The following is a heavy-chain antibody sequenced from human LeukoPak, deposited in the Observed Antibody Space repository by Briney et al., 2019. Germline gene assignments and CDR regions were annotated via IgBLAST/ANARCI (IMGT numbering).Heavy chain of an antibody. CDR2: IWYDGSNK. Sequence: PGGSLRLSCAASGFTFNSYGMHRVRQAPGKGLEWVAVIWYDGSNKYYADSVKGRFTISRDNSKNTLYLQMNSLRAEDTAVYYCARDLSGYSYGLYFQHWGQGTLVTVSS. CDR3: ARDLSGYSYGLYFQH. V-gene: IGHV3-33*01. J-gene: IGHJ1*01. CDR1: GFTFNSYG. D-gene: IGHD5-18*01.